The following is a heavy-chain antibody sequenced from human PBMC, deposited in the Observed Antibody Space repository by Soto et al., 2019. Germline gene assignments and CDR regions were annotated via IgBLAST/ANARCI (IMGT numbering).Heavy chain of an antibody. CDR3: AREDSIIIPAGSDF. J-gene: IGHJ4*02. V-gene: IGHV3-21*01. Sequence: PGGSLRLSCTVYGFAFNNYGINWVRQAPGKGLEWVSSISKSDYTYYSDSVKGRFTISRDNDKNSVSLQMNTLRVEDTAVYYCAREDSIIIPAGSDFWGQGTLVTASS. D-gene: IGHD2-2*01. CDR1: GFAFNNYG. CDR2: ISKSDYT.